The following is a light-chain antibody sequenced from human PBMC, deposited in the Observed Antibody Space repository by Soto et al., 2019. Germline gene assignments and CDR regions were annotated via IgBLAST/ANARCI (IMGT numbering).Light chain of an antibody. CDR1: SSDVGTYNY. V-gene: IGLV2-14*01. Sequence: QSALTQPASVSGSPGQSITISCTGTSSDVGTYNYVSWYQQHPGKAPKLMIYEVSNRPSGVSNRFSGSKSGSTASLTISGLQAEDEADYYCSSFTSSRAYVFGTGTKVTVL. J-gene: IGLJ1*01. CDR3: SSFTSSRAYV. CDR2: EVS.